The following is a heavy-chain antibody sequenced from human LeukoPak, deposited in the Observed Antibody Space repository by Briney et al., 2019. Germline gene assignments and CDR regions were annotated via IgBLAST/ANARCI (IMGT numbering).Heavy chain of an antibody. CDR2: INSDGSST. CDR1: GFTFSSSW. J-gene: IGHJ5*02. Sequence: PGGSLRLSCAASGFTFSSSWMHWVRQAPGKGLVWVSRINSDGSSTTYADSVKGRFTISRDNAKNTLYLKMNSLRAEDTAVYYCARVQYYGSGSYYNWFDPWGQGTLVTVSS. CDR3: ARVQYYGSGSYYNWFDP. D-gene: IGHD3-10*01. V-gene: IGHV3-74*01.